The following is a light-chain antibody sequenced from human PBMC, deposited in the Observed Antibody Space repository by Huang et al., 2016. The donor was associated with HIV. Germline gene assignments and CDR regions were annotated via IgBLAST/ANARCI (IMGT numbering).Light chain of an antibody. CDR2: DAS. J-gene: IGKJ1*01. CDR3: RQHNSYPRT. Sequence: DIQMTQSPSAMSASVGDRVTITCRASQGSSNYLAWFQQKPGKVPKRLIDDASSLQSGVSSRCSGSGSGTEFTRTISSLQPEDVATYYCRQHNSYPRTFGQGTKVEIK. CDR1: QGSSNY. V-gene: IGKV1-17*03.